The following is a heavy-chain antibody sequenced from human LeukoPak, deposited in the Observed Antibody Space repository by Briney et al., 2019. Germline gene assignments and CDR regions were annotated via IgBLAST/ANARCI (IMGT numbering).Heavy chain of an antibody. CDR1: GYTFTSYY. D-gene: IGHD2-21*01. V-gene: IGHV1-2*02. CDR3: ASNSTYDAFDI. Sequence: ASVKVSCKASGYTFTSYYVHWVRQAPGQGLEWMGWINPNSGGTNYAQKFQGRVTMTRDTSISTAYMELSRLRSDGTAVYYCASNSTYDAFDIWGQGTMVTVSS. CDR2: INPNSGGT. J-gene: IGHJ3*02.